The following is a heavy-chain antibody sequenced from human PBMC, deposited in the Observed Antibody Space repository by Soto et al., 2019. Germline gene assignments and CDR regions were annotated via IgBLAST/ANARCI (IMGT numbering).Heavy chain of an antibody. D-gene: IGHD2-2*01. J-gene: IGHJ4*02. CDR1: GGTFSSYV. V-gene: IGHV1-69*04. Sequence: QVQLVQSGAEVKKPGSSVKVSCKASGGTFSSYVMTWVRQAPGQGIEWMGRIIPMFGITDYAPKFQGRVTITADKSTTTAYMELSSLRSEDTAIYYCARDRALNNEVVGMAHWGPGTLVTVSS. CDR3: ARDRALNNEVVGMAH. CDR2: IIPMFGIT.